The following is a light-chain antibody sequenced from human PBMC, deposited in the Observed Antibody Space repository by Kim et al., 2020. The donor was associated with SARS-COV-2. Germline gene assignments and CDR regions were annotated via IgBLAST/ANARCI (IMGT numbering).Light chain of an antibody. CDR1: QSVSSSY. CDR3: QQYAT. J-gene: IGKJ1*01. CDR2: GAS. V-gene: IGKV3-20*01. Sequence: TLSLSPGERATLSCRASQSVSSSYLAWYLQKPGQAPRLLIYGASSRATGIPDRFSGSGSGTDFTLTISRLEPEDFAVYYCQQYATFGQGTKVDIK.